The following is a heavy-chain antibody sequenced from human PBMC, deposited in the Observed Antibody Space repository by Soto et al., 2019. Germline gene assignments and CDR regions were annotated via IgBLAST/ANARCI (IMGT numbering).Heavy chain of an antibody. V-gene: IGHV1-69*06. CDR3: ATPGDYYDSSGYGN. CDR1: GGTFSSYA. J-gene: IGHJ4*02. CDR2: IIPIFGTA. D-gene: IGHD3-22*01. Sequence: QVQLVQSGAEVKKPGSSVKVSCKASGGTFSSYAISWVRQAPGQGLEWMGGIIPIFGTANYAQKFQGRVTITADKSTSTAYMEVSSLRSEDTAVYYCATPGDYYDSSGYGNWGQGTLVTVSS.